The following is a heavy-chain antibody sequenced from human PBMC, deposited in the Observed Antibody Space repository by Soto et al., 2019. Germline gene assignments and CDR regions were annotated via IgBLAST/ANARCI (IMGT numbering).Heavy chain of an antibody. Sequence: QVQLVQSGVEVKKPGASVKVSCKASGYPFTSYGLSWVRQAPGQGLEWMGCISPYNNYTNYAQMLQGRVTMTTDTSTSTAYMELRSLRSDDTAVYYCARYHSGYDWIDYWGQGTLVTVSS. D-gene: IGHD5-12*01. J-gene: IGHJ4*02. CDR3: ARYHSGYDWIDY. V-gene: IGHV1-18*01. CDR1: GYPFTSYG. CDR2: ISPYNNYT.